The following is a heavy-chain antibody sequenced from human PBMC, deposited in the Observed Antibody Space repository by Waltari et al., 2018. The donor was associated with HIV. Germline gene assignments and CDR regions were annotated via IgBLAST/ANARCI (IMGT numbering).Heavy chain of an antibody. D-gene: IGHD2-2*01. CDR2: IYYSGST. CDR1: GGSISSRSSY. J-gene: IGHJ6*02. CDR3: ARDPSGYQGYYYYGMDV. V-gene: IGHV4-39*02. Sequence: QLQLQESGPGLVKPSETLSLTCPVSGGSISSRSSYWGWIRPPPGKGLEWIGSIYYSGSTYYNPSLKSRVTISVDTSKNQFSLKLSSVTAADTAVYYCARDPSGYQGYYYYGMDVWGQGTTVTVSS.